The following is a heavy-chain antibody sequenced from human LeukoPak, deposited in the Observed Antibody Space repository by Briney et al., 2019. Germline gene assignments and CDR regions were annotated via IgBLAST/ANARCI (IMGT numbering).Heavy chain of an antibody. V-gene: IGHV4-59*01. CDR1: GGSISTYY. CDR2: NFYNWRT. CDR3: ARGQKYTSGYTVSELGSRYFDY. J-gene: IGHJ4*02. D-gene: IGHD5-18*01. Sequence: SETLSLTCTVSGGSISTYYLNWIRQPPGKGLELIGYNFYNWRTSYNPSLKSRVTLSIDTSKNWFSLRLNSVTAADTAVYYWARGQKYTSGYTVSELGSRYFDYWGQGTLVTVSS.